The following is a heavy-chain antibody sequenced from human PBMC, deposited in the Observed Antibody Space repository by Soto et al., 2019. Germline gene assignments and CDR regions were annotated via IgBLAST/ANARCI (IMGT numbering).Heavy chain of an antibody. V-gene: IGHV3-49*04. CDR1: GFTFGDYA. CDR2: IRSKAYGGTT. D-gene: IGHD6-19*01. CDR3: TSYIEYSSGWYQDAFDI. Sequence: GGSLRLSCTASGFTFGDYAMSWVRQAPGKGLEWVGFIRSKAYGGTTEYAASVKGRFTISRDDSKSIAYLQMNSLKTEDTAVYYCTSYIEYSSGWYQDAFDIWGQGTMVTVSS. J-gene: IGHJ3*02.